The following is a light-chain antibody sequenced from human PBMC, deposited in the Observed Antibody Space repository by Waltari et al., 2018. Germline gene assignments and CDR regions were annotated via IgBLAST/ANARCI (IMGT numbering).Light chain of an antibody. J-gene: IGKJ4*01. Sequence: IQLTQSPSSLSASVGDRVTITCRATQGITTYLAWYQQKSGKAPKLLIYDASTLQSGVPSRFSGSGSGTDFTLTISSLQPEDFATYYCQQLNGYPPVTFGGGTKVEIK. CDR2: DAS. V-gene: IGKV1-9*01. CDR3: QQLNGYPPVT. CDR1: QGITTY.